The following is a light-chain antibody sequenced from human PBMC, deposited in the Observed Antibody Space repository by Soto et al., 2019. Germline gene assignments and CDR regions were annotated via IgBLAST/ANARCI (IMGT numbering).Light chain of an antibody. CDR2: AAS. Sequence: DIHLTQSPSFLSASVGDRVTITCRASQGISSFLAWYQQKPGKAPNLLMYAASTLQSGVPSRFSGGESGTDFTLTISSLQPEDFATYFCQQKYRLPRTFGQGTKVDIK. J-gene: IGKJ1*01. CDR1: QGISSF. CDR3: QQKYRLPRT. V-gene: IGKV1-9*01.